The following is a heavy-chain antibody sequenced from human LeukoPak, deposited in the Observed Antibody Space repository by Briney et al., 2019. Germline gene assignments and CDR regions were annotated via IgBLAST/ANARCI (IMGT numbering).Heavy chain of an antibody. V-gene: IGHV3-30-3*01. CDR2: ISYDGGNK. CDR3: ARDPEGGYSYGRVDY. D-gene: IGHD5-18*01. CDR1: GFTFSSYA. J-gene: IGHJ4*02. Sequence: PGGSLRLSCAASGFTFSSYAMHWVRQAPGKGLEWVAVISYDGGNKYYADCVKGRFTISRDNSKNTLYLQMNSLRAEDTAVYYCARDPEGGYSYGRVDYWGQGTLVTVSS.